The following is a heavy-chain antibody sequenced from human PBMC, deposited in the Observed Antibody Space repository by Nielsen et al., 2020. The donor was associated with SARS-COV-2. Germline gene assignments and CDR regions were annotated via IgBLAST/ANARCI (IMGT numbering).Heavy chain of an antibody. CDR3: ARNDILTGYSPDY. CDR2: IFPGDSDT. J-gene: IGHJ4*02. CDR1: GYDFAYHW. Sequence: GESLKISCKASGYDFAYHWIGWVRQMPGKGLEWMGFIFPGDSDTKYSPSFQGQVTISVDKSITTAYLQWSSLRASGTAIYYCARNDILTGYSPDYWGQGTLVTVSS. V-gene: IGHV5-51*01. D-gene: IGHD3-9*01.